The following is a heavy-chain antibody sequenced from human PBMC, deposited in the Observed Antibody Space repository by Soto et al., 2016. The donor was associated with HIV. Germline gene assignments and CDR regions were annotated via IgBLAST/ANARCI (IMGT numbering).Heavy chain of an antibody. D-gene: IGHD3-16*01. CDR1: GFIFSNYW. CDR3: ARTRDYGWGRDGYDL. V-gene: IGHV3-74*01. Sequence: EMQLVESGGNLIQPGGSLRLSCAASGFIFSNYWIHWVRQVPGKGLVWVSRINSDGTSINYVDSVKGRFTISRDNAKKTVYLQMDNLGADDTAVYYCARTRDYGWGRDGYDLWGHGTLVTVSS. J-gene: IGHJ3*01. CDR2: INSDGTSI.